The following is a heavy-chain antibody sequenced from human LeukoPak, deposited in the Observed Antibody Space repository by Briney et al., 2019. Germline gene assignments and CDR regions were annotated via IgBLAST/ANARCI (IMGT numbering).Heavy chain of an antibody. V-gene: IGHV4-34*01. CDR1: GGSFSGYY. J-gene: IGHJ4*02. D-gene: IGHD1-26*01. CDR2: INPSGST. CDR3: AREDSGSYNYFDY. Sequence: SETLSLTCAVYGGSFSGYYWSWIRQPPGKGLEWIGEINPSGSTNYNPSLKSRVIISVDTSKNQFSLKLSSVTAADTAVYYCAREDSGSYNYFDYWGQGTLVTVSS.